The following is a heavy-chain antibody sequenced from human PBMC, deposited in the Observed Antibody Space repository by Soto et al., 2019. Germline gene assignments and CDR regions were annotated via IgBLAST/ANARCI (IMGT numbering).Heavy chain of an antibody. D-gene: IGHD5-18*01. CDR2: INSDGSGT. Sequence: EVQLVESGGGLVQPGGSLRLSCAASGFTFSSYWMHWVRQAPGKGLVWVSRINSDGSGTSYADSVKGRFTISRDNAKNTLYLQMNSLRAEDTAVYYCARPARVRVGAFDIWGQGTMVTVSS. J-gene: IGHJ3*02. CDR1: GFTFSSYW. CDR3: ARPARVRVGAFDI. V-gene: IGHV3-74*01.